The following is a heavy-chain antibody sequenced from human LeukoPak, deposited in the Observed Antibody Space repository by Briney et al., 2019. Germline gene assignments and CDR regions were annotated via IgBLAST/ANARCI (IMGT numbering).Heavy chain of an antibody. D-gene: IGHD2-21*02. CDR1: GGSISSGGYS. J-gene: IGHJ5*02. CDR3: ARSKCGGDCQYNWFDP. V-gene: IGHV4-30-2*01. CDR2: IYHSGST. Sequence: PSETLSLTCAVSGGSISSGGYSWSWIRQPPGKGLEWIGYIYHSGSTYYNPSLKSRVTISVDRSKNQFSLKLSSATAADTAVYYCARSKCGGDCQYNWFDPWGQGTLVTVSS.